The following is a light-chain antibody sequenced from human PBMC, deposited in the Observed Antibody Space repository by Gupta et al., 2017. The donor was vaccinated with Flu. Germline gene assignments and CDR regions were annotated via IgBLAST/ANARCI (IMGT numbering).Light chain of an antibody. Sequence: QSALTHPPPASGSPGQAVTIFCNGTSSDVGGYNYVSWYQQHPGKAPKLMIYEVSKRPSGVPDRFSGSKSGNTASLTVSGLQAEDEADYYCSSYAGSNNLGVFGGGTKLTVL. CDR1: SSDVGGYNY. J-gene: IGLJ2*01. CDR3: SSYAGSNNLGV. V-gene: IGLV2-8*01. CDR2: EVS.